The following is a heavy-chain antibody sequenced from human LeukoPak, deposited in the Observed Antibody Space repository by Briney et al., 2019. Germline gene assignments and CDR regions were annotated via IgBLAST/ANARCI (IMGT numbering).Heavy chain of an antibody. J-gene: IGHJ5*02. CDR2: IYPGDSDT. CDR1: GYSFTSYW. CDR3: ARIRYGSGTTVGQWFDP. V-gene: IGHV5-51*01. D-gene: IGHD3-10*01. Sequence: GESLKISCKGSGYSFTSYWIGWVRQMPGEGLEWMGIIYPGDSDTRYSPSFQGQVTISADKSISTAYLQWSSLKASDTAMYYCARIRYGSGTTVGQWFDPWGQGTLVTVSS.